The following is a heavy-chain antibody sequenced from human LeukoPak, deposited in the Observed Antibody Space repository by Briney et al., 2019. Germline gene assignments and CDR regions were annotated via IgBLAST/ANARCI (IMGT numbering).Heavy chain of an antibody. CDR3: ASGTHSTEFDP. V-gene: IGHV4-39*01. CDR2: SYYSGST. Sequence: SETLSLTCTVSGGSLSSSSYYWGWIRPPPGKGLEWIGSSYYSGSTYYNPSLKSRVTISVDTSKNQFSLKLSSVTAADTAEYYCASGTHSTEFDPWGQGTLVTVSS. CDR1: GGSLSSSSYY. J-gene: IGHJ5*02. D-gene: IGHD3-10*01.